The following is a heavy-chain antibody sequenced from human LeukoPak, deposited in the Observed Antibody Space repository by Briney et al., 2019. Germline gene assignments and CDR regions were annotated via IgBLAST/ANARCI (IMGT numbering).Heavy chain of an antibody. V-gene: IGHV3-21*01. J-gene: IGHJ4*02. CDR2: ISSSSSYI. Sequence: PGGSLRLSCAASGFTFSSYSMNWVRQAPGKGLEWVSSISSSSSYIYYADSVKGRFTISRDNAKNSLYLQMNSLRAEDTAVYYCASRCSGGSCYGGVDYWGQGTLVTVSS. D-gene: IGHD2-15*01. CDR3: ASRCSGGSCYGGVDY. CDR1: GFTFSSYS.